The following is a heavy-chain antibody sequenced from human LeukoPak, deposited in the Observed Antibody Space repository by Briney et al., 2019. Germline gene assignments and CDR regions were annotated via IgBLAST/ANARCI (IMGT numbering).Heavy chain of an antibody. CDR3: AKSLPQRPLKTAYIAAAGTPYDY. CDR1: GFTFSSYG. D-gene: IGHD6-13*01. CDR2: ISYDGSNK. J-gene: IGHJ4*02. V-gene: IGHV3-30*18. Sequence: GGSLRLSCAASGFTFSSYGMHWVRQAPGKGLEWVAVISYDGSNKYYADSVKGRFTISRDNSKDTLYLQMNSLRAEDTAVYYCAKSLPQRPLKTAYIAAAGTPYDYWGQGTLVTVSS.